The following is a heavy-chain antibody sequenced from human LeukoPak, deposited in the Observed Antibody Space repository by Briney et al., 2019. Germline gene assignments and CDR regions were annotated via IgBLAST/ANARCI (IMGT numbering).Heavy chain of an antibody. D-gene: IGHD3-22*01. V-gene: IGHV3-20*01. CDR1: GFTFDDYG. CDR3: ARDAHYYDSSGSPHDAFDI. CDR2: INWNGGST. J-gene: IGHJ3*02. Sequence: GGSLRLSCAASGFTFDDYGMGWVRQAPGKGLEWVSGINWNGGSTSYADSVKGRFTISRDNAKNSLYLQMNSLRAEDTALYHCARDAHYYDSSGSPHDAFDIWGQGTMVTVSS.